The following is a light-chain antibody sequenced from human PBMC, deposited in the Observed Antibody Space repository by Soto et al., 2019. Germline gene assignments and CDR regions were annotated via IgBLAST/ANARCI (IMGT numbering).Light chain of an antibody. Sequence: DIQMTQSPSTLSASVGDRVTITCRASQSISSWLAWYQQKPGKAPKLLIYDASSLESGARSWFSGSGSCADFTLTMSSLQPDDFATYDCQQYNSFITVGQGTRLEIK. J-gene: IGKJ5*01. CDR2: DAS. V-gene: IGKV1-5*01. CDR1: QSISSW. CDR3: QQYNSFIT.